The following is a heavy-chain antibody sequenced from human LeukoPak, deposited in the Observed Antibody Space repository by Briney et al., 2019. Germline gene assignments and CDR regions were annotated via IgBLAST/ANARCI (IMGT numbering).Heavy chain of an antibody. Sequence: PSETLSLTCTVSGGSISSYYWSWIRQPPGKGLEWIGYIYYSGSTNYNPYVKSRVTISVDTSKNQFSLKLSSVTAADTAVYYCARGRQPAVADYWYFDLWGRGTLVTVSS. V-gene: IGHV4-59*01. J-gene: IGHJ2*01. CDR3: ARGRQPAVADYWYFDL. CDR2: IYYSGST. D-gene: IGHD6-19*01. CDR1: GGSISSYY.